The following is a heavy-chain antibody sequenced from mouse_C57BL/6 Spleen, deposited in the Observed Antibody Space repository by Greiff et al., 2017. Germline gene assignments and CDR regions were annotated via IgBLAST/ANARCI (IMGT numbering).Heavy chain of an antibody. CDR3: AKTGGLHYWYFDV. Sequence: VKLVESGPGLVQPSQSLSITCTVSGFSLTSYGVHWVRQSPGKGLEWLGVIWRGGSTDYNAAFMSRLSITKDNSKSQVFFKMNSLQADDTAIYYCAKTGGLHYWYFDVWGTGTTVTVSS. J-gene: IGHJ1*03. D-gene: IGHD2-4*01. CDR1: GFSLTSYG. V-gene: IGHV2-5*01. CDR2: IWRGGST.